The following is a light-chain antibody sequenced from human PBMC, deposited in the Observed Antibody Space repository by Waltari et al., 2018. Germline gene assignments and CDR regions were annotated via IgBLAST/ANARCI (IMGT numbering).Light chain of an antibody. CDR3: QTGGHGTWV. CDR1: SGHSSNV. V-gene: IGLV4-69*01. CDR2: VNSDGSH. J-gene: IGLJ3*02. Sequence: QLVLTQSPSASASLGASVKPPCTLSSGHSSNVIAWLQQQPKKGPRYLMKVNSDGSHNKGDEIPARFSGSSSGAERYLTISSLQSEDEADYYCQTGGHGTWVFGGGTKLTVL.